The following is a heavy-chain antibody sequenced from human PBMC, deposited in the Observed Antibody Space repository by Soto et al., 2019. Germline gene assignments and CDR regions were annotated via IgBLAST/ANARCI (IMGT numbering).Heavy chain of an antibody. CDR1: GFTFSSYA. CDR2: ISGSGGST. CDR3: ATRIRSSGWTCFDN. V-gene: IGHV3-23*01. J-gene: IGHJ5*02. D-gene: IGHD6-25*01. Sequence: EVQLLESGGGLVQPGGSLRLSCAASGFTFSSYAMSWVRQAPGKGLEWVSVISGSGGSTYYADSVKGRFTISRDNSKNTLYLQMNSLTAEDTAVYFCATRIRSSGWTCFDNWGQGTLVTVSS.